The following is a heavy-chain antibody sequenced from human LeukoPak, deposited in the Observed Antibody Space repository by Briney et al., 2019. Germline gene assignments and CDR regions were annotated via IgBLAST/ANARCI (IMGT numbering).Heavy chain of an antibody. J-gene: IGHJ4*02. CDR1: GFIVSDHY. V-gene: IGHV3-53*05. Sequence: GGSLRLSCAASGFIVSDHYTNWVRQAPRKGLEWVAVMYSGGSIYYADSVKGRFTISRDNSKNTLYLQMNSLRAEYTAVYYCARDLIAAAGTGFDYWGQGTLVTASS. D-gene: IGHD6-13*01. CDR2: MYSGGSI. CDR3: ARDLIAAAGTGFDY.